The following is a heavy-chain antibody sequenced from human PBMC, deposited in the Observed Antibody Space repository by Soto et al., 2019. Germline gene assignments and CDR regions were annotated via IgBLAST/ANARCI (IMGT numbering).Heavy chain of an antibody. CDR3: AKDRRWLQLRLYFDY. CDR2: IRGSGGRT. Sequence: GGALRLSCASSVFTLSSYAMSWVGQAPGEGLEWVSAIRGSGGRTYYAESVKGRFTISRDNSKNTLYMQMNSLRAEDTAVYYCAKDRRWLQLRLYFDYWGQGTLVTVSS. J-gene: IGHJ4*02. CDR1: VFTLSSYA. D-gene: IGHD5-12*01. V-gene: IGHV3-23*01.